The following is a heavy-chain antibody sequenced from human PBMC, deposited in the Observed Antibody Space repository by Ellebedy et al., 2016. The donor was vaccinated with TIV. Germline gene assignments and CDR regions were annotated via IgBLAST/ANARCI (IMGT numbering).Heavy chain of an antibody. CDR3: ARRLRYGDWYFDL. Sequence: MPSETLSLTCTVSNDSIGRYFWNWMRQTPGKGLEWIGYIFYSGTTTYNPSRKSRVAISVDTSKNQFSLKLSSVTAADTAIYYCARRLRYGDWYFDLWGRGTLVTVSS. D-gene: IGHD4-17*01. CDR1: NDSIGRYF. CDR2: IFYSGTT. J-gene: IGHJ2*01. V-gene: IGHV4-59*01.